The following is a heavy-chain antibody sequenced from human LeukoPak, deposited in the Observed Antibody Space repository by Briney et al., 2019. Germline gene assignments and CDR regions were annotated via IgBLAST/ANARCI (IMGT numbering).Heavy chain of an antibody. D-gene: IGHD3-22*01. CDR2: IYPGDSDT. CDR1: GYSFTSYW. V-gene: IGHV5-51*01. J-gene: IGHJ4*02. CDR3: ARQYDYDSSGYQTPFDY. Sequence: HGESLKISCKGSGYSFTSYWIGWVRQMPGKGLEWMGIIYPGDSDTRYSPSFQGQVTISADKSISTAYLQWSSLKASDTAMYYCARQYDYDSSGYQTPFDYWGQGTLVTVSS.